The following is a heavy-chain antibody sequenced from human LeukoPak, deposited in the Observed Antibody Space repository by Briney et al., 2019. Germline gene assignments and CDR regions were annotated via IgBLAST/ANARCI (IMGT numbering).Heavy chain of an antibody. CDR2: IKEEGSEK. V-gene: IGHV3-7*03. CDR3: ATDSFGIFDY. CDR1: GFAFSSCW. Sequence: GGSLRLSCAASGFAFSSCWMNWVRQAPGKGLEWVAKIKEEGSEKYYVDSVKGRFTISRDNAENSLYLQMNSLRAEDTAVYYCATDSFGIFDYWGQGTLVTVSS. D-gene: IGHD3-10*01. J-gene: IGHJ4*02.